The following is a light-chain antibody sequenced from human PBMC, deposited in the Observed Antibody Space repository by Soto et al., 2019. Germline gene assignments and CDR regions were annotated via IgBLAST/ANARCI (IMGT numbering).Light chain of an antibody. CDR3: QQYNDWPLT. J-gene: IGKJ4*01. V-gene: IGKV3-15*01. CDR2: HAS. Sequence: EIVMTQSPATLSVSPGERATLSCRASQNINNNLAWYQQKPGQVPRLLIYHASTGATGIPARFSSSGSGTELTLTISSVQSEDFAVYYCQQYNDWPLTFGGGTKVEIK. CDR1: QNINNN.